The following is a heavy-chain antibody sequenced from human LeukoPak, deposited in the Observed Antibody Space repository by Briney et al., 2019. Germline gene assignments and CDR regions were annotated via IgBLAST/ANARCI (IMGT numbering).Heavy chain of an antibody. D-gene: IGHD1-26*01. J-gene: IGHJ4*02. CDR1: GYSFTNYW. V-gene: IGHV5-51*01. Sequence: GESLKISCKGSGYSFTNYWIGWVRQMPGKGLEWMGIIYPGDSDTRYSPSFQGQVTISVEKSINTAYLQWSSLKASDSAMYYCARAEYYSPYDYWGQGTLVTVSS. CDR2: IYPGDSDT. CDR3: ARAEYYSPYDY.